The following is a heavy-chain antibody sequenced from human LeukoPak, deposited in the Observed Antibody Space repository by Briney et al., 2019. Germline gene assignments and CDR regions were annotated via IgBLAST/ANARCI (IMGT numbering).Heavy chain of an antibody. V-gene: IGHV4-39*01. CDR1: GGSISSSSNY. Sequence: SETLSLTCTVSGGSISSSSNYWGWIRQPPGKGLEWIGSIFYSGNTYYNPSLKSRVTISVDTSKNQFSLKLTSVTAADTAVYYCAGDWFDPWGQGTLVTVSS. J-gene: IGHJ5*02. CDR3: AGDWFDP. CDR2: IFYSGNT.